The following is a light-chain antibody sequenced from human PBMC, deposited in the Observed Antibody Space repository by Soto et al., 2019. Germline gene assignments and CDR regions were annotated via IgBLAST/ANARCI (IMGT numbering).Light chain of an antibody. CDR3: KSYAGSNTYV. Sequence: SYELTQPPSVSVSPGQTASITCSGDKLGDKYACWYQQKPGQSPVLVIYQDSKRPSGVPDRFSGSKSGNTASLTVSGLQAADEADYFCKSYAGSNTYVFGSGTKVTV. CDR1: KLGDKY. J-gene: IGLJ1*01. CDR2: QDS. V-gene: IGLV3-1*01.